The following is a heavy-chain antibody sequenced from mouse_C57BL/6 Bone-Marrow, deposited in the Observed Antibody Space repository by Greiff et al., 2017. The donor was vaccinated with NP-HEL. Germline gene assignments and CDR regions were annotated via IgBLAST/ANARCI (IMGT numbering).Heavy chain of an antibody. V-gene: IGHV7-3*01. D-gene: IGHD2-4*01. Sequence: EVQRVESGGGLVQPGGSLSLSCAASGFTFTDYYMSWVRQPPGKALEWLGFIRNKANGYTTEYSASVKGRFTISRDNSQSILYLQMNALRAEDSVTYYCARSIYDDYADDPFYAMDYGGQGTSVTVSS. CDR3: ARSIYDDYADDPFYAMDY. CDR2: IRNKANGYTT. J-gene: IGHJ4*01. CDR1: GFTFTDYY.